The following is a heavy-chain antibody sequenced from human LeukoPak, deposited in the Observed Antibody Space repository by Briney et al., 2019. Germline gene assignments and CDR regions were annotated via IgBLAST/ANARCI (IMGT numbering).Heavy chain of an antibody. CDR3: ARVRTISSSFDP. V-gene: IGHV4-59*01. D-gene: IGHD6-6*01. CDR1: GGSISSYY. Sequence: SETLSLTCTVSGGSISSYYLSWIRQPPGKGLEWIGYIYYSGTTNYNPSLKSRVTISIDTSKNQFSLKLTSVTAADTAVYYCARVRTISSSFDPWGQGTLVTVSS. CDR2: IYYSGTT. J-gene: IGHJ5*02.